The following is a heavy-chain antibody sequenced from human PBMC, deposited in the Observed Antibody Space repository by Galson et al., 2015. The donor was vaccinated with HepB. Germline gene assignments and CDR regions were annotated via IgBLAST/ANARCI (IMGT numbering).Heavy chain of an antibody. Sequence: SVKVSCKASGGNLNAVSWVRQAPGQGLEWMGGIVPLLDIRNYAPKFQGRVTITADKFTNTAYMEVTSLRSEDTAIYYCARGGGFSSGWHVGYFDSWGQGTLVTVSS. CDR3: ARGGGFSSGWHVGYFDS. V-gene: IGHV1-69*10. J-gene: IGHJ4*02. D-gene: IGHD6-19*01. CDR1: GGNLNA. CDR2: IVPLLDIR.